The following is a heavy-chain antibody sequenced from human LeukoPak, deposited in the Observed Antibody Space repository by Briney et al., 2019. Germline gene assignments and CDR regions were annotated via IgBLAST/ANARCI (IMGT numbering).Heavy chain of an antibody. CDR3: ARGRVVYCSSTSCPRYYYYMDV. D-gene: IGHD2-2*01. V-gene: IGHV4-34*01. CDR1: GGSFSGYY. J-gene: IGHJ6*03. Sequence: SETLSLTCVVYGGSFSGYYWSWIRQPPGKGLEWIGEINHSGSTNYNPSLKSRVTISVDTSKNQFSLKLSSVTAADTAVYYCARGRVVYCSSTSCPRYYYYMDVWGKGTTVTVSS. CDR2: INHSGST.